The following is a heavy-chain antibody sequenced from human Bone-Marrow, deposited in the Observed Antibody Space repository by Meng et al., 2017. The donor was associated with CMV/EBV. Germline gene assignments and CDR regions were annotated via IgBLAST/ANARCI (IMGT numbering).Heavy chain of an antibody. V-gene: IGHV3-21*01. J-gene: IGHJ4*02. Sequence: GSLRLSCAASGFTFSSYSMNWVRQAPGKGLEWVSSISSSSSYIYYADSVKGRFTISRDNPKNSLYLQMNSLRAEDTAVYYCARASKAGEVVKVGFDYWGQGTLVTVSS. CDR2: ISSSSSYI. CDR1: GFTFSSYS. D-gene: IGHD3-22*01. CDR3: ARASKAGEVVKVGFDY.